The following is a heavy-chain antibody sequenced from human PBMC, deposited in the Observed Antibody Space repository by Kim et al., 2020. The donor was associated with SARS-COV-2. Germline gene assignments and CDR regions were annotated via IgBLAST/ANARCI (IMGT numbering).Heavy chain of an antibody. J-gene: IGHJ2*01. CDR1: GGSISSGGYY. Sequence: SETLSLTCTVSGGSISSGGYYWSWIRQHPGKGLEWIGYIYYSGNTYYNPSLKSRVTISVDTSKNQFSLKLTSVTAADTAVYYCARDPTGSWYFDLWGRGTLVTVSS. CDR3: ARDPTGSWYFDL. D-gene: IGHD1-26*01. CDR2: IYYSGNT. V-gene: IGHV4-31*03.